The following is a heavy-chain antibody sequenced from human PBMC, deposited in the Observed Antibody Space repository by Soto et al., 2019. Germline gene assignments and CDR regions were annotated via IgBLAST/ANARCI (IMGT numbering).Heavy chain of an antibody. V-gene: IGHV3-7*05. CDR1: GFTFSTYG. J-gene: IGHJ5*02. Sequence: PGGSLRLSCAASGFTFSTYGMYWVRQAPGKGLEWVADINQDGGVKHYLDSVKGRFTISRDNAENSLYLQMNSLSAEDTAVYYCARDQSWHDLVWWFDPWGQGTLVTVSS. CDR2: INQDGGVK. CDR3: ARDQSWHDLVWWFDP. D-gene: IGHD1-1*01.